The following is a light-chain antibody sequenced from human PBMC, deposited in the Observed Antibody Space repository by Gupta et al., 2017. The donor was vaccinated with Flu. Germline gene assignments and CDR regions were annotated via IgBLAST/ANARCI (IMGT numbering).Light chain of an antibody. CDR1: NSNIGAGYN. CDR2: GNT. J-gene: IGLJ2*01. V-gene: IGLV1-40*01. Sequence: QSVLTQPPSVSGAPGQRVTISCTGSNSNIGAGYNVHWYQQLPGTAPKLLSYGNTKRHTGVPDRFSDSRSGTSASVAITRLQAEDEADYYCQSSDSSKGRVVFGAGTKLTVL. CDR3: QSSDSSKGRVV.